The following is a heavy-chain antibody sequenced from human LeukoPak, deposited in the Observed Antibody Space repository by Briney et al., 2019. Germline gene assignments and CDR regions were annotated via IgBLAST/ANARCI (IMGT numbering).Heavy chain of an antibody. J-gene: IGHJ6*03. Sequence: SCKASGYTFTSYGMHWVRQAPGKGLEWVAVISYDGSNKYYADSVKGRFTISRDNSKNTLYLQMNSLRAEDTAVYYCAKAGGSGSYYDYYYYYYMDVWGKGTTVTVSS. CDR3: AKAGGSGSYYDYYYYYYMDV. CDR2: ISYDGSNK. D-gene: IGHD3-10*01. V-gene: IGHV3-30*18. CDR1: GYTFTSYG.